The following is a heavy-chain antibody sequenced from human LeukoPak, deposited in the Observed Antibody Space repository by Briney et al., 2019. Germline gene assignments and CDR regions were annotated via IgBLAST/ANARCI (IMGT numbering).Heavy chain of an antibody. J-gene: IGHJ2*01. CDR2: ISGSGSST. CDR3: ARDSFWHFDL. V-gene: IGHV3-48*02. CDR1: GLAFSTYS. Sequence: GGSLRLSCAASGLAFSTYSMNWVRQAPGRGLEWLSYISGSGSSTYYADSVRGRFTISRDNARNSLYLQMNSLRDEDTAVYYCARDSFWHFDLWGRGTLLTVSS.